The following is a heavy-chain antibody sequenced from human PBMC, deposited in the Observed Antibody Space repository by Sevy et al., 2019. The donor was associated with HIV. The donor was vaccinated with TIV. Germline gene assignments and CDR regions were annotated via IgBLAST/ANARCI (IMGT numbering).Heavy chain of an antibody. V-gene: IGHV3-23*01. Sequence: GGSLRLSCAASGFTFSSYAMSWVRQAPGKGLEWVSAISGSGGDTYYADSVKGRFTISRDNSKNTLYLQMNSLRADDTAVYYCEKDLVVLVGDAFDIWGQGTMVTVSS. CDR3: EKDLVVLVGDAFDI. J-gene: IGHJ3*02. CDR1: GFTFSSYA. CDR2: ISGSGGDT. D-gene: IGHD2-8*02.